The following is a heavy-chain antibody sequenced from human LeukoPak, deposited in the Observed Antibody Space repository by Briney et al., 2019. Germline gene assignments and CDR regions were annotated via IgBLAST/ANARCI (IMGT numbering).Heavy chain of an antibody. CDR3: ARKRKSGGSATSDWFDP. J-gene: IGHJ5*02. Sequence: GASVKVSCKAAGYTFTGYYMHWVRQAPAQGLEWMGWINPNSGGTNYAQKFQGRVTMTRDTSISTAYMELSRLRSDDTAVYYCARKRKSGGSATSDWFDPWGQGTLVTVSS. D-gene: IGHD2-15*01. CDR2: INPNSGGT. V-gene: IGHV1-2*02. CDR1: GYTFTGYY.